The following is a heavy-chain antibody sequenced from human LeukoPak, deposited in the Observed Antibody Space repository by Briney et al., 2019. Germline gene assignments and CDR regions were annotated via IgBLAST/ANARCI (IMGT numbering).Heavy chain of an antibody. D-gene: IGHD4-17*01. J-gene: IGHJ4*02. CDR3: ARGTMTTVTYYFDY. V-gene: IGHV4-34*01. CDR1: GGSFSGYY. Sequence: SETLSLTCAVYGGSFSGYYWSWIRQPPGKGQEWIGEINHSGSTNYNPSLKSRVTISVDTSKNQFSLKLSSVTAADTAVYYCARGTMTTVTYYFDYWGQGTPVTVSS. CDR2: INHSGST.